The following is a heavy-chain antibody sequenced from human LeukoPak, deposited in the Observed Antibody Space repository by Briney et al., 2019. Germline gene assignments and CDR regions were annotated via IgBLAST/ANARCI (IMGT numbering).Heavy chain of an antibody. CDR3: ARDEGEYSSSYWYFDL. D-gene: IGHD6-6*01. Sequence: SQTLSLTCTVSGDSISSGSYYWSWIRQPPGKGLEWIGYIYYSGSTYYNPSLKSRVTISVDTSKNQFSLKLSSVTAADTAVYYCARDEGEYSSSYWYFDLWGRGTLVTVSS. J-gene: IGHJ2*01. V-gene: IGHV4-30-4*08. CDR1: GDSISSGSYY. CDR2: IYYSGST.